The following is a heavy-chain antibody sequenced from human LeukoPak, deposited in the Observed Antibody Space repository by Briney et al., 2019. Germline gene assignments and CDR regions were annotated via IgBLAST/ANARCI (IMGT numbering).Heavy chain of an antibody. CDR2: TYYRSKWYN. CDR3: ARSLAVAGRNWFDP. Sequence: SQTLSLTCAISGDSVSSNTAAWNWIRQSPSKGLEWLGRTYYRSKWYNDYAVSVKSRITTTADTSKNHFSLQLNSVTPEDTAMYYCARSLAVAGRNWFDPWGQGTLVTVSS. J-gene: IGHJ5*02. V-gene: IGHV6-1*01. CDR1: GDSVSSNTAA. D-gene: IGHD6-19*01.